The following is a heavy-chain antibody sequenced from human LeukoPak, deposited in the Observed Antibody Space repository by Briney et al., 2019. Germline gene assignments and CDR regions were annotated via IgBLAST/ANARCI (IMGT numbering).Heavy chain of an antibody. D-gene: IGHD5-18*01. CDR1: GGSISSYY. V-gene: IGHV4-59*01. CDR3: ARGARGYSYGNY. CDR2: IYYSGST. Sequence: PSETLSLTCTVSGGSISSYYWSWIRQPPGKGLEWIGYIYYSGSTNYNPSLKSRVTISVDTSKNQFSLKLTSVTAGDTAVYYCARGARGYSYGNYWGQGTLVTVSA. J-gene: IGHJ4*02.